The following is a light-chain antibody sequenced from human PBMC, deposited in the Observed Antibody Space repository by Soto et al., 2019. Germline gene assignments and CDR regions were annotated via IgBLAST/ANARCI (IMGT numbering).Light chain of an antibody. CDR2: DAY. CDR3: QPRSNWPIT. J-gene: IGKJ5*01. V-gene: IGKV3-11*01. Sequence: EILLTQSPATLSLSPGERATLSCRASQSVSSYLAWYQQKPGQAPRLLIYDAYNRATGITARFSGSGSGTDFTLTISSLEPEDFAVYYCQPRSNWPITFGQGTRLEIK. CDR1: QSVSSY.